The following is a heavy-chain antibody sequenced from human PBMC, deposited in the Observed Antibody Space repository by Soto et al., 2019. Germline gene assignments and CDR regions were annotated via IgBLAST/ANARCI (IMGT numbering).Heavy chain of an antibody. Sequence: VGSLRLSCAASGFTFRSYTMDWVRQAPGKGLEWVSSISSSSSDIYYADSVKGRFTVSRDNAKNSLYLQMNSLRAEDTAVYYCASLVAAPSSFSSYYYGMDVWGQGTTVTVS. CDR3: ASLVAAPSSFSSYYYGMDV. D-gene: IGHD6-6*01. CDR2: ISSSSSDI. CDR1: GFTFRSYT. J-gene: IGHJ6*02. V-gene: IGHV3-21*01.